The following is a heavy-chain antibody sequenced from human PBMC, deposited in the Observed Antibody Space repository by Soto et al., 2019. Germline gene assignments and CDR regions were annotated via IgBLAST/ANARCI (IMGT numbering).Heavy chain of an antibody. CDR1: GFTFSSYA. D-gene: IGHD3-3*01. V-gene: IGHV3-23*01. CDR2: ISGSGGST. Sequence: PGGSLRLSCAASGFTFSSYAMSWVRQAPGKGLEWVSAISGSGGSTYYADSVKGRFTISRDNSKNTLYLQMNSLRAEDTAVYYCAKGYYDFWSGYNDYWGQGTLVTVSS. CDR3: AKGYYDFWSGYNDY. J-gene: IGHJ4*02.